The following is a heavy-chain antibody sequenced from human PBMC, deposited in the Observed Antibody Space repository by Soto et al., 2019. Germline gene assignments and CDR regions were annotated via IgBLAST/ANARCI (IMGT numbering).Heavy chain of an antibody. CDR2: IWYDGSNK. J-gene: IGHJ4*02. CDR3: ARGVPVTFGGVIAQFPDLDY. Sequence: PGGSLRLSCAASGFTFSSYGMHWVRQAPGKGLEWVAVIWYDGSNKYYADSVKGRFTISRDNSKNTLYLQMNSLRAEDTAVYYCARGVPVTFGGVIAQFPDLDYWGQGTLVTVSS. CDR1: GFTFSSYG. V-gene: IGHV3-33*01. D-gene: IGHD3-16*02.